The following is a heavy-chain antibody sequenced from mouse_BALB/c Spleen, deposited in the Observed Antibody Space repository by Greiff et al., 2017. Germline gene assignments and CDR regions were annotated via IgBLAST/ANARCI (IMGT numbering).Heavy chain of an antibody. J-gene: IGHJ1*01. Sequence: VQLQQSGPSLVQPSQSLSITCTVSGFSLTSYGVHWVRQSPGKGLEWLGVIWRGGSTAYNTAFMSRLSITKDNSKSQVFFIMTSLQADDTAIYYCAPSYDYDEYGYFDVWGAGTTVTVSS. D-gene: IGHD2-4*01. CDR1: GFSLTSYG. V-gene: IGHV2-5-1*01. CDR2: IWRGGST. CDR3: APSYDYDEYGYFDV.